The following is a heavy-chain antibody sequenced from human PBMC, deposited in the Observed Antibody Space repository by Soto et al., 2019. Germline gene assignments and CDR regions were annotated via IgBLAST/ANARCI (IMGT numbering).Heavy chain of an antibody. CDR1: GFTVSSHY. J-gene: IGHJ2*01. V-gene: IGHV3-66*01. D-gene: IGHD2-15*01. Sequence: EVQLVESGGGLVQPGGSLRLSCAASGFTVSSHYMSWVRQAPGKGLEWVSVIYSGGSTYYTDSVKGRFTISRANSKNTLFIQINSLRAEDTAVYYCARDYYGGTSRYFDLWGRGTLVPVSS. CDR2: IYSGGST. CDR3: ARDYYGGTSRYFDL.